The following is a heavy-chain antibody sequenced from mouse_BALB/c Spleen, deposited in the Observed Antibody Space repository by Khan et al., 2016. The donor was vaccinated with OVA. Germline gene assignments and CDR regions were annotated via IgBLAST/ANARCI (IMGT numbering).Heavy chain of an antibody. J-gene: IGHJ3*01. V-gene: IGHV5-6*01. CDR3: ASHLTGSFAY. CDR1: GFTFSSYG. Sequence: EVELVESGGDLVKPGGSLKLSCAASGFTFSSYGMSWVRQTPDKRLEWVATISSGGSYTYYPDSVKGRFTSSSDNVKNPLYLQMSSLKSEDTAMYYCASHLTGSFAYWGQGTLVTVSA. CDR2: ISSGGSYT. D-gene: IGHD4-1*01.